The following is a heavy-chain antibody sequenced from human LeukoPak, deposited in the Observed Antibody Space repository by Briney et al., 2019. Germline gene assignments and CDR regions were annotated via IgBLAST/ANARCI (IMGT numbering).Heavy chain of an antibody. CDR2: IRSKAYGGTT. V-gene: IGHV3-49*03. Sequence: PGGSLRLSCTASGFAFGDYAMSWFRQAPGKGLEWVGFIRSKAYGGTTEYAASVKGRFTISRDDSKSIAYLQMNSLKTEDTAIYYCTKGKGDQGWYWGQGTLVTVSS. CDR3: TKGKGDQGWY. D-gene: IGHD2-15*01. CDR1: GFAFGDYA. J-gene: IGHJ4*02.